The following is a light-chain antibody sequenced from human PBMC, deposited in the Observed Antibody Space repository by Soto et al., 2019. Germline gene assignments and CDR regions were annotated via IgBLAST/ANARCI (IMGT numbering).Light chain of an antibody. J-gene: IGKJ4*01. V-gene: IGKV1-39*01. CDR2: GAS. CDR3: QQSNSFPRT. Sequence: DIQMTQSPSSLSASVVDTVTITGRASQNIDIYLNWYQQKAGTAPKVLISGASNLQRGVPSRFSGSGSGTDFTLTIRNLQPEDFATYYCQQSNSFPRTFGGGTKVDIK. CDR1: QNIDIY.